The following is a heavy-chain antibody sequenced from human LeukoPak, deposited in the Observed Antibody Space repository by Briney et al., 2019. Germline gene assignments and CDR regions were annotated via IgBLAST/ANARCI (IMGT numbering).Heavy chain of an antibody. CDR1: GGSISSSSYY. CDR2: IHYSGST. CDR3: AKVAKYYYGSETYFFFED. Sequence: PSETLSLTCTVSGGSISSSSYYWAWIRQPPGKGLEWIGSIHYSGSTYYNPSLQSRVTISIDTSKNQFSLKLRFVTAADTAVYYCAKVAKYYYGSETYFFFEDWGQGTLVTVSS. V-gene: IGHV4-39*07. J-gene: IGHJ4*02. D-gene: IGHD3-10*01.